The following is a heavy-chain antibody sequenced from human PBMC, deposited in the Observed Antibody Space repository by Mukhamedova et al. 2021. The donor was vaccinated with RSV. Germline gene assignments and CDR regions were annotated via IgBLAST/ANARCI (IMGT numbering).Heavy chain of an antibody. V-gene: IGHV3-30-3*01. D-gene: IGHD2-2*01. CDR3: ARGGARYCSSTSCLYFDY. CDR2: ISYDGSNK. J-gene: IGHJ4*02. Sequence: VEWVAVISYDGSNKYYADSVKGRFPISRDNSKNTLYLQMNSLRAEDTAVYYCARGGARYCSSTSCLYFDYWGQGTLVTVSS.